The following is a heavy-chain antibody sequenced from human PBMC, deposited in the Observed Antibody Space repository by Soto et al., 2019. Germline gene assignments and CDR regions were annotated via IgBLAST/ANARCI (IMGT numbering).Heavy chain of an antibody. V-gene: IGHV4-39*01. CDR3: ARHGWSTGAFDY. D-gene: IGHD2-2*03. CDR2: IYYSGST. J-gene: IGHJ4*02. Sequence: SETLSLTCTVSGGSISSSSYYWGWIRQPPGKGLEWIGSIYYSGSTYYNPSLKSRVTISVDTSKNQFSLKLSSVTAADTAVYYCARHGWSTGAFDYWGQGTLVTVSS. CDR1: GGSISSSSYY.